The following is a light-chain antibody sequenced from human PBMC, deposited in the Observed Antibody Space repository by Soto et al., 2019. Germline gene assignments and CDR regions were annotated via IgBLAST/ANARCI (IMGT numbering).Light chain of an antibody. CDR2: DAS. CDR1: QSVSSY. Sequence: EIVLTQSPATLSLSPGERATLSCRASQSVSSYLAWYQQKPGQAPRLLTYDASNRATGIPVRFSGSGSGTDFTLTISSLEPEDFAVYYCQQRSNWPTFGQGTKVEIK. J-gene: IGKJ1*01. V-gene: IGKV3-11*01. CDR3: QQRSNWPT.